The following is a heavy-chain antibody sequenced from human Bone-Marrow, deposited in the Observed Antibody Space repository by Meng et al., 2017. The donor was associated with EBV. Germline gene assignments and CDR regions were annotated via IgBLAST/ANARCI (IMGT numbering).Heavy chain of an antibody. D-gene: IGHD6-19*01. J-gene: IGHJ4*02. CDR1: GFTFTNYY. V-gene: IGHV1-18*04. CDR2: ISAYNGNT. Sequence: QVQLVQSGAEVKQPGASVKVSCKASGFTFTNYYIHWVRQAPGQGLEWMGWISAYNGNTNYAQKLQGRVTMTTDTSTSTAYMELRSLGSDDTAVYYCARVGGPDHSSGHLDYWGQGTLVTASS. CDR3: ARVGGPDHSSGHLDY.